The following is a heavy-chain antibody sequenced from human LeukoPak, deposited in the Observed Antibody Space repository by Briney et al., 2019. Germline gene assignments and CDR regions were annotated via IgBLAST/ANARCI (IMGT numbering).Heavy chain of an antibody. CDR3: ASPYSGSYHDAFDI. D-gene: IGHD1-26*01. Sequence: SETLSLTCTMSGGFINSSSYYWGWIRQPPGKGLEWIGSIYYSGSTYYNPSLKSRVTISVDTSKNQFSLRLSSVTAADTAVYYCASPYSGSYHDAFDIWGQGTMVTVSS. CDR2: IYYSGST. CDR1: GGFINSSSYY. J-gene: IGHJ3*02. V-gene: IGHV4-39*07.